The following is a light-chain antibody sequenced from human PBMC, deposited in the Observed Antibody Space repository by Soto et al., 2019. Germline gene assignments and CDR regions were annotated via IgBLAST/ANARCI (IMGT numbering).Light chain of an antibody. CDR3: GTWDLSLSVGV. CDR1: SSNIGNNF. J-gene: IGLJ2*01. V-gene: IGLV1-51*01. Sequence: QSALTQPPSVSGAPGQKVTISCAGSSSNIGNNFVSWYQQVARAAPKLLIYDDNKRPSWMPYRISAYKSVTSATLDIRGLQAEDEDDYYYGTWDLSLSVGVFGGGTKVTVL. CDR2: DDN.